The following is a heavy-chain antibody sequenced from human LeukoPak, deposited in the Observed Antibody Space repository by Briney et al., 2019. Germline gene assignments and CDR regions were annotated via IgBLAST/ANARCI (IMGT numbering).Heavy chain of an antibody. CDR3: AKLTYGSGTYGAFDY. CDR1: GFTFSSYG. D-gene: IGHD3-10*01. V-gene: IGHV3-23*01. J-gene: IGHJ4*02. Sequence: PGGSLRLSCAASGFTFSSYGMSWVRQAPGKGLEWVSAISGSGGSTYYADSVKGRFTISRDNSKNTLYLQMNSLRAEDTAVYYCAKLTYGSGTYGAFDYWGQGTLVSVSS. CDR2: ISGSGGST.